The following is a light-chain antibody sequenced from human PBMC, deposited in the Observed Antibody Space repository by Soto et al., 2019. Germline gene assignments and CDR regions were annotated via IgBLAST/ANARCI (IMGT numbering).Light chain of an antibody. Sequence: SYELTQPPSVSVAPGQTARITCGGNNIAGKSVHWFQQRPGQAPVLVMSYDSDRATGIPERFSGSNSGNTATLTITGVDAGDEAEYYCQVWDSRGDRYVFGAGTKLTVL. J-gene: IGLJ1*01. CDR3: QVWDSRGDRYV. CDR1: NIAGKS. V-gene: IGLV3-21*04. CDR2: YDS.